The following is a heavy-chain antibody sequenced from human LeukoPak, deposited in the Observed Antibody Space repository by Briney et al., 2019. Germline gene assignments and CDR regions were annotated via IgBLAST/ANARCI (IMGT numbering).Heavy chain of an antibody. CDR2: ISYDGSNK. D-gene: IGHD1-26*01. J-gene: IGHJ4*02. V-gene: IGHV3-30*01. Sequence: HAGGSLRLSCAASGFTFSSYAMHWVRQAPGKGLEGVAVISYDGSNKYYADSVKGRFTISRDNSKNTLYLQMNSLRAEDTAVYYCARRNSGSYYGVDYWGQGTLVTVSS. CDR3: ARRNSGSYYGVDY. CDR1: GFTFSSYA.